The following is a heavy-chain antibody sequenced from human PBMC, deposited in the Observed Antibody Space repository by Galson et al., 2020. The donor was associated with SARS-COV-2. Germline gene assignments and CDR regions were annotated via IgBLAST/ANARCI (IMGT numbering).Heavy chain of an antibody. V-gene: IGHV4-39*01. Sequence: SETLSLTCTVSGGSISSSSSCWGWIRQSPGEGLAWIGSVYYSGTTYYNPSLKSRVTISVDTSKNQFSLKLDSVTAADTAVYYCARHSYYYSYMDVWGKGTTVTVSS. CDR1: GGSISSSSSC. CDR2: VYYSGTT. CDR3: ARHSYYYSYMDV. J-gene: IGHJ6*03.